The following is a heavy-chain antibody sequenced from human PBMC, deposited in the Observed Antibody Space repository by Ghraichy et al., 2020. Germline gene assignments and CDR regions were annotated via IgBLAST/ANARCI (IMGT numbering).Heavy chain of an antibody. CDR3: ARAGYHYDSTGYYYALDY. Sequence: TLSLTCNVSGGSITSYYWSWIRQPAGKGLQWIGRVYSSGTTNYNPSLKDRVTMSVDTSKNQFSLKLKSVSAADAAVYYCARAGYHYDSTGYYYALDYWGQGTLVTVAS. D-gene: IGHD3-22*01. CDR2: VYSSGTT. J-gene: IGHJ4*02. V-gene: IGHV4-4*07. CDR1: GGSITSYY.